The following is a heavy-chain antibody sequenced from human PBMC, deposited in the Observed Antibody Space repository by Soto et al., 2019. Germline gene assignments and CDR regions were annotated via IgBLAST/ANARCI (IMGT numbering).Heavy chain of an antibody. V-gene: IGHV3-53*04. CDR1: GFTVSSNY. CDR2: IYSGGST. D-gene: IGHD3-10*01. CDR3: ASGSEITMVRGVIFWY. J-gene: IGHJ4*02. Sequence: EVQLVESGGGLVQPGGSLRLSCAASGFTVSSNYMSWVRQAPGKGLEWVSVIYSGGSTYYADSVKGRFTISRHNSKNTLYLQMNSLRAEDTAVYYCASGSEITMVRGVIFWYWGQGTLVTVSS.